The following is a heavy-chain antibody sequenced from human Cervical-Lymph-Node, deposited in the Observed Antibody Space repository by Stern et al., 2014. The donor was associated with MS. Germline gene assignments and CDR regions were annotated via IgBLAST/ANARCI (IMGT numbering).Heavy chain of an antibody. V-gene: IGHV3-9*01. D-gene: IGHD3-3*01. CDR1: GFAFDGYS. Sequence: EVQLVESGGGLVQPGGSLRLSCAAAGFAFDGYSMHWVRQAPGKGLEWVSGISRSGTNIDYADSVKGRFIISRDNAKNSLFLQMNNLRAEDTALYYCATANYEFGYYGMDVWGQGTAVTVS. J-gene: IGHJ6*02. CDR3: ATANYEFGYYGMDV. CDR2: ISRSGTNI.